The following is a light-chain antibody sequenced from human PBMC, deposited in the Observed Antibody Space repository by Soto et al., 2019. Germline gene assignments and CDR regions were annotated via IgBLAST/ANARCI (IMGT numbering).Light chain of an antibody. CDR2: YAA. CDR1: QDISNY. Sequence: DIQMTQSPSSLSASVGDRVTITCQASQDISNYLNWYQQKPGKAPKLLIYYAANWETEGTSRFIGSGAGTEVTCPISSLQPEDISTYYCQQYDNLPALTFGGGTKVEIK. CDR3: QQYDNLPALT. J-gene: IGKJ4*01. V-gene: IGKV1-33*01.